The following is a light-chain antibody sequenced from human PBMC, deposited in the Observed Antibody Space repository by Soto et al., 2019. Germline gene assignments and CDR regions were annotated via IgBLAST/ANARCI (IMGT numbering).Light chain of an antibody. CDR1: SSDVGGYNY. CDR3: ISYTSSSTWV. Sequence: QSVLTQPASVSGSPGQSITISCTGTSSDVGGYNYVPWYQQHPGTAPKLMIYEVSNRPSGVSDRFSGSRSGNTASLTISGLQAEDESDYYCISYTSSSTWVFGGRTKLTVL. J-gene: IGLJ3*02. CDR2: EVS. V-gene: IGLV2-14*01.